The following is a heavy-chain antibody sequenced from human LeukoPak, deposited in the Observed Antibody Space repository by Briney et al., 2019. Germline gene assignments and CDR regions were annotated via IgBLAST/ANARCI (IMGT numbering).Heavy chain of an antibody. J-gene: IGHJ5*02. CDR1: GGSISSGSYY. V-gene: IGHV4-61*02. D-gene: IGHD3-22*01. CDR2: IYTSGRP. Sequence: SQTLSLTCAVSGGSISSGSYYWSSVRQPAGKGLEWIGRIYTSGRPNYNPSLKSRVTISVDTSKNHFSLKLRSVTSADTAVYYCARSANYYYSSGYLAGWFDPWGQGTLVTVSS. CDR3: ARSANYYYSSGYLAGWFDP.